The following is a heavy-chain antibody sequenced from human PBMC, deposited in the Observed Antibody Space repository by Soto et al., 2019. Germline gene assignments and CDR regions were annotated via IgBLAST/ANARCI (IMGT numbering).Heavy chain of an antibody. Sequence: ASVKVSCKASGYTFTGYYMHWVRQAPGQGLEWMGWINPNSGGTNYAQKFQGWVTMTRDTSISTAYMELSRLRSDDTAVYYCARGSSVVVPAATGDWFDPWAQGTLVTVSS. CDR3: ARGSSVVVPAATGDWFDP. D-gene: IGHD2-2*01. CDR1: GYTFTGYY. J-gene: IGHJ5*02. CDR2: INPNSGGT. V-gene: IGHV1-2*04.